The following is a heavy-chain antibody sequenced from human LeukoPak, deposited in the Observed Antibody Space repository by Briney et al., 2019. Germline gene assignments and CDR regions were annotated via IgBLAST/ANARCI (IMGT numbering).Heavy chain of an antibody. CDR3: AKVTHYDFWSGYYSPDGTYYYYGMDV. J-gene: IGHJ6*02. CDR2: ISGSGGST. CDR1: GFTFSSYA. D-gene: IGHD3-3*01. V-gene: IGHV3-23*01. Sequence: GGSLRLSCAASGFTFSSYAMSWVRQAPGKGLEWVSAISGSGGSTYYADSVKGRFTISRDNSKNTLYLQMNSLRAEDTAVYYCAKVTHYDFWSGYYSPDGTYYYYGMDVWGQGTTVTVSS.